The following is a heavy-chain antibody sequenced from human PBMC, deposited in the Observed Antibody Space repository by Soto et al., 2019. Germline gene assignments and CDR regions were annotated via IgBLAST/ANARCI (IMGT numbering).Heavy chain of an antibody. CDR3: ARDAGTYSSSGAFDI. CDR2: IIPIFGTA. V-gene: IGHV1-69*13. D-gene: IGHD6-6*01. Sequence: ASVKVSCKASGGTLSSYAISWVRQAPGQGLEWMGGIIPIFGTANYAQKFQGIVTITADESTSTAYMELSSLRSEDTAVYYCARDAGTYSSSGAFDIWGQGTMVTVSS. CDR1: GGTLSSYA. J-gene: IGHJ3*02.